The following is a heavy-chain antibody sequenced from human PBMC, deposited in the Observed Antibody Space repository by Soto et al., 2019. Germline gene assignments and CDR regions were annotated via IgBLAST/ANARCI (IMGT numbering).Heavy chain of an antibody. CDR1: GGTFYTYT. CDR2: ITPIYPTT. CDR3: ARIPRYSFPTSDDLDS. D-gene: IGHD5-18*01. Sequence: SVKVSCKASGGTFYTYTFSWVRQAPGQGLEWMGSITPIYPTTNYAERSQGRLTITADGSTHTAYMDLTSLTSEDTAVYYCARIPRYSFPTSDDLDSWGQGTLVTVSS. V-gene: IGHV1-69*13. J-gene: IGHJ4*02.